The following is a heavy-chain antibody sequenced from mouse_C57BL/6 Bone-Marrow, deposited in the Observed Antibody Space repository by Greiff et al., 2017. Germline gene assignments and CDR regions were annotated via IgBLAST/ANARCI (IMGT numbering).Heavy chain of an antibody. CDR1: GYTFTSYG. J-gene: IGHJ4*01. CDR2: IYPRSGNT. Sequence: QVQLQQSGAELARPGASVKLSCKASGYTFTSYGISWVKQRTGQGLEWIGEIYPRSGNTYYNEKFKGKATLTADKSSSTAYMELRSLTSEDSAVYFCARWGYDGYYDDAMDYWGQGTSVTVSS. CDR3: ARWGYDGYYDDAMDY. D-gene: IGHD2-3*01. V-gene: IGHV1-81*01.